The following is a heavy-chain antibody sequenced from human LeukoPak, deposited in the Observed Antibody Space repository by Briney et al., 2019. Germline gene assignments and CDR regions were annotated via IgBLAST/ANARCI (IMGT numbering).Heavy chain of an antibody. J-gene: IGHJ6*02. CDR2: IIPILGIA. CDR1: GGTFSSYA. Sequence: GASVKVSCKASGGTFSSYAISWVRQAPGQGLEWMGRIIPILGIANYAQKFQGRVTITADKSTSTAYMELSSLRSEDTAVYYCASIQSSHYYYYGMDVWGQGTTVTVSS. V-gene: IGHV1-69*04. D-gene: IGHD5-24*01. CDR3: ASIQSSHYYYYGMDV.